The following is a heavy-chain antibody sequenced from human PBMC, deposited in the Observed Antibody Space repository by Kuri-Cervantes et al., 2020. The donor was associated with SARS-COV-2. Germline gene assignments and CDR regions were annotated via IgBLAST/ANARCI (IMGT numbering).Heavy chain of an antibody. D-gene: IGHD3-3*01. CDR1: GGSISSHY. CDR3: ASHRSGYPNWFDP. Sequence: ESLKISCTVSGGSISSHYWSWIRQPPGKGLEWIGYIYYSGGTNYNPSLKSRVTISVDTSKNQFSLKLSSVTAADTAVYYCASHRSGYPNWFDPWGQGTLVTVSS. V-gene: IGHV4-59*08. CDR2: IYYSGGT. J-gene: IGHJ5*02.